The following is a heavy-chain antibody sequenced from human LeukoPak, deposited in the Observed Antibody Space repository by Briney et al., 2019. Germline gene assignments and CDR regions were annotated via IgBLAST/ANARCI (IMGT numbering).Heavy chain of an antibody. CDR3: AREGRDGPKDY. J-gene: IGHJ4*02. Sequence: SETLSLTCTVSGGSISSYYWSWIRQPPGKGLEWIGYIYYSGSTNYNPSLKSRVTISVDTSKNQFSLKPSSVTAADTAVYYCAREGRDGPKDYWGQGTLVTVSS. CDR1: GGSISSYY. V-gene: IGHV4-59*01. CDR2: IYYSGST. D-gene: IGHD5-24*01.